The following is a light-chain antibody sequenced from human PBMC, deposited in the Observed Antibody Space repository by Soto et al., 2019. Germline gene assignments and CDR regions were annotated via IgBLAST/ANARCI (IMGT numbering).Light chain of an antibody. CDR2: SAS. J-gene: IGKJ1*01. CDR3: HQYSNPLGP. CDR1: QSVDSAY. Sequence: EIVLTQSPGTLSLSPGERATLSCRASQSVDSAYLAWFQHKPGQAPRLLIYSASIRATGIPDRFSGSGSGTDFTLTIGRLEPEDFAVYYCHQYSNPLGPFGQGTKVEVK. V-gene: IGKV3-20*01.